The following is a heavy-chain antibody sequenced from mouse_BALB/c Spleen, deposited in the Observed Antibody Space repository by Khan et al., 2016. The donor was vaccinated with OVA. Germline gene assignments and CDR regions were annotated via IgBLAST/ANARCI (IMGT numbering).Heavy chain of an antibody. CDR1: GYTFTNYG. Sequence: QIQLVQSGPELKKPGETVKISCKASGYTFTNYGMNWVKQSPGKALKWMGWINTYTGEPTYADDFKGRFAFSLETSASTAYLQINNLKNEDTATYCGARPPYFSYTLDYWGQETSVTVSS. D-gene: IGHD2-10*01. J-gene: IGHJ4*01. CDR2: INTYTGEP. CDR3: ARPPYFSYTLDY. V-gene: IGHV9-3-1*01.